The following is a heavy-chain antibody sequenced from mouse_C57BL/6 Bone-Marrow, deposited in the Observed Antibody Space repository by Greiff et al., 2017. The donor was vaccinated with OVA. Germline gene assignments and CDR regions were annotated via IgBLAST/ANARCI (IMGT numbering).Heavy chain of an antibody. CDR1: GYTFTDYN. CDR3: ACFYDYDQVGSMDY. J-gene: IGHJ4*01. D-gene: IGHD2-4*01. Sequence: VQLQQSGPELVKPGASVKIPCKASGYTFTDYNMDWVKQSHGKSLEWIGDINPNNGGTIYNQKFKGKATLTVDKSSSTAYMELNSLTSEDSAVYYCACFYDYDQVGSMDYWGQGTSVTVSS. V-gene: IGHV1-18*01. CDR2: INPNNGGT.